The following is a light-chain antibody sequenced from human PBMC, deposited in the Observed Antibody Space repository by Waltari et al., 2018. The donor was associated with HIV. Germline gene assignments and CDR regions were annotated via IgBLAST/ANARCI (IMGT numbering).Light chain of an antibody. CDR1: SSHIGAGYD. Sequence: QSVLTQSPSVSGAPGQRVTIPCTGSSSHIGAGYDVPWYQQLPGTAPKLLIYCNRNRPSGVPDRFSASKSGASASLAITGLRAEDEATYYCQSYDSDLSSWFFGGGTKLTVL. V-gene: IGLV1-40*01. J-gene: IGLJ2*01. CDR2: CNR. CDR3: QSYDSDLSSWF.